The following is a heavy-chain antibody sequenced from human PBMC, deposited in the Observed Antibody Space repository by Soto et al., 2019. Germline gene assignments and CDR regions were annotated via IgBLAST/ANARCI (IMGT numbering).Heavy chain of an antibody. D-gene: IGHD6-13*01. CDR3: ATGTEYSSSWYGLRADMDV. CDR1: GGSFSGYY. J-gene: IGHJ6*03. V-gene: IGHV4-34*01. Sequence: SETLSLTCAVYGGSFSGYYWSWIRQPPGKGLEWIGEINHSGSTNYNPSLKSRVTISVDTSKNQFSLKLSSVTAADTAVYYCATGTEYSSSWYGLRADMDVWGKGTTVTVSS. CDR2: INHSGST.